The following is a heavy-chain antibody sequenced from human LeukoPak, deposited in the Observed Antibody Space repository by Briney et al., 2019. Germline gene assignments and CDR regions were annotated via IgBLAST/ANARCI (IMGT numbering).Heavy chain of an antibody. J-gene: IGHJ6*03. V-gene: IGHV4-59*01. CDR1: GGSISSYY. D-gene: IGHD6-19*01. CDR2: IYYSGST. Sequence: SETLSLTCTVSGGSISSYYWSWIRQPPGKGLEWIGYIYYSGSTNYNPSLKSRVTISVDTSKNQFSLKLSSVTAADTAVYYCARDSGYSSGWTYCYYYYYMDVWGKGTTVTISS. CDR3: ARDSGYSSGWTYCYYYYYMDV.